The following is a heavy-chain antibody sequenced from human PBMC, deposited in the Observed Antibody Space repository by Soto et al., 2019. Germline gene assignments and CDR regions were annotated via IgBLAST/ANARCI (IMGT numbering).Heavy chain of an antibody. D-gene: IGHD3-10*01. CDR1: GGTLSSYA. CDR2: IIPIFGTA. Sequence: SVKVSCKASGGTLSSYAISWVRQAPGQGLEWMGGIIPIFGTANYAQKFQGRVTITADESTSTAYMELSSLRSEDTAVYYCASIIAGRYYYGMDVWGQGTTVTVSS. CDR3: ASIIAGRYYYGMDV. J-gene: IGHJ6*02. V-gene: IGHV1-69*13.